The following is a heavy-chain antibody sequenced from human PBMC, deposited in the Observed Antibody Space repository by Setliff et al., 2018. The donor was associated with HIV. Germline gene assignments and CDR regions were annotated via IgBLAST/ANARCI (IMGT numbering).Heavy chain of an antibody. CDR1: GGSISGYH. CDR2: IYASGST. J-gene: IGHJ6*03. D-gene: IGHD3-10*01. V-gene: IGHV4-4*07. Sequence: SETLSLTCTVSGGSISGYHWSWIRHRAGKGLEWIGHIYASGSTKYNPSLESRVTMSVDTSRTQFSLKLRSVTAADTAVYYCARVGASGVPSTMDYYYYMDVWGKGTTVTVSS. CDR3: ARVGASGVPSTMDYYYYMDV.